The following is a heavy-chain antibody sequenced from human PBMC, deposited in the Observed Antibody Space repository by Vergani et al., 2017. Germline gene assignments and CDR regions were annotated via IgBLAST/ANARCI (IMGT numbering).Heavy chain of an antibody. J-gene: IGHJ6*02. Sequence: QVQLVQSGAEVKKPGASVKVSCKASGYTFTSYAMHWVRQAPGQRLEWMGWINAGNGNTKYSQKFQGRVTIPRDTSASTAYMELSSLRSEDTAVYYCAGWFGELLYSPYYYYGMDVWGQGTTVTVSS. CDR3: AGWFGELLYSPYYYYGMDV. CDR2: INAGNGNT. D-gene: IGHD3-10*01. CDR1: GYTFTSYA. V-gene: IGHV1-3*01.